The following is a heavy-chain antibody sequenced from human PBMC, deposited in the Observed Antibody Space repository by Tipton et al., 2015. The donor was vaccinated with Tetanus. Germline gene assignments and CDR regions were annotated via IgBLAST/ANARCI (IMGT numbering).Heavy chain of an antibody. V-gene: IGHV3-33*06. Sequence: RSLRLSCAASGFTFSSYGMHWVRQAPGKGLEWVAVIWYDGSNKYYADSVKGRFTISRDNSKNTLYLQMNSLRAEDTAVYYCAKDLGVSSGWYQGWFDPWGQGTLVTVSS. D-gene: IGHD6-19*01. CDR3: AKDLGVSSGWYQGWFDP. CDR2: IWYDGSNK. CDR1: GFTFSSYG. J-gene: IGHJ5*02.